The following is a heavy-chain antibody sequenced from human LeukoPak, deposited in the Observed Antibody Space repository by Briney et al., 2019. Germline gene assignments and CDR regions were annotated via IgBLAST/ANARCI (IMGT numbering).Heavy chain of an antibody. D-gene: IGHD3-22*01. J-gene: IGHJ4*02. CDR1: GFTFSSYS. V-gene: IGHV3-21*01. Sequence: GGSLRLSCAASGFTFSSYSMNWVRQAPGKGLEWVSSITTSSSYIYYADSVKGRFTISRDNAKNSLYLQMNSLRAEDTAVYYCARARDVNSGYRSFEYWGQGTLVTVSS. CDR2: ITTSSSYI. CDR3: ARARDVNSGYRSFEY.